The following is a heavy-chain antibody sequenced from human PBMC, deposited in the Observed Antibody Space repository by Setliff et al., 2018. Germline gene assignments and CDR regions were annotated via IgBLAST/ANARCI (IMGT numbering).Heavy chain of an antibody. D-gene: IGHD6-19*01. Sequence: PSETLSLTCTVHGGSFRDYHWSWIRQPPGKGLEWIGYIYSSGSTYYNPSLKSRVSISVDTSKNQFSLKLNSVTAADMAVYYCAREQWLDPPGYYYMDVWAKGTTVTVS. CDR1: GGSFRDYH. V-gene: IGHV4-59*12. CDR2: IYSSGST. J-gene: IGHJ6*03. CDR3: AREQWLDPPGYYYMDV.